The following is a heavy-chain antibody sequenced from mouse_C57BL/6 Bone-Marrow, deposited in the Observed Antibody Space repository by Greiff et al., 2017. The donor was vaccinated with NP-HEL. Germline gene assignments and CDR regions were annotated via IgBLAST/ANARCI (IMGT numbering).Heavy chain of an antibody. CDR2: IDPNSGGT. Sequence: VKLQESGAELAKPGASVKLSCKASGYTFTSYWMHWVKQRPGRGLEWIGRIDPNSGGTKYNEKFKSKATLTVDKPSSTAYMQLSSLTSEDSAVYYCARSEGNWAWFAYWGQGTLVTVSA. CDR3: ARSEGNWAWFAY. J-gene: IGHJ3*01. D-gene: IGHD4-1*01. CDR1: GYTFTSYW. V-gene: IGHV1-72*01.